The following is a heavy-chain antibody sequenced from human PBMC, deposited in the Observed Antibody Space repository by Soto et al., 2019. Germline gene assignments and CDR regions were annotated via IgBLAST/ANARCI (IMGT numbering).Heavy chain of an antibody. J-gene: IGHJ4*02. CDR1: GFTFSHYY. V-gene: IGHV3-11*05. Sequence: GGSLRLSCAASGFTFSHYYMSWIRQAPGKGLEWVSYISSSSSYTNYADSVKGRFTISRDNAKNSLYLQMNSLRAEDTAVYYCAREIYDDYDSSGFDHWGQGTLVPVSS. D-gene: IGHD3-22*01. CDR2: ISSSSSYT. CDR3: AREIYDDYDSSGFDH.